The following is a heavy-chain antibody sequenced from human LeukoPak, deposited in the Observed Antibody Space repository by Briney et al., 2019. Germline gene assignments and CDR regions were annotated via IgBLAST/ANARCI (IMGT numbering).Heavy chain of an antibody. CDR1: GFTFGDYW. V-gene: IGHV3-7*01. J-gene: IGHJ6*03. CDR2: IKQDGSEK. CDR3: ARGLSPYYYYYMDV. Sequence: PGGSLRLSCAASGFTFGDYWMNWVRQPPGKGLEWVANIKQDGSEKNYVDSVKGRFTISRDNSKNTLYLQMNSLRAEDTAVYYCARGLSPYYYYYMDVWGKGTTVTVSS.